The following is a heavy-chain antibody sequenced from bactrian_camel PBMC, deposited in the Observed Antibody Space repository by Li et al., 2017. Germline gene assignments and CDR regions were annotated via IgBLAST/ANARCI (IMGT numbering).Heavy chain of an antibody. J-gene: IGHJ4*01. V-gene: IGHV3S53*01. Sequence: VQLVESGGGSVQAGGSLKLSCTDSPLTYKYNCMGWFRQAPGKEREGVAAIDRAGSPTYTYSVMGRFTISKDNVQNTLYLQMNDLKPEDTAMYYCAADFYNLQLARSYTYWGQGTQVTVS. CDR1: PLTYKYNC. CDR2: IDRAGSP. CDR3: AADFYNLQLARSYTY. D-gene: IGHD7*01.